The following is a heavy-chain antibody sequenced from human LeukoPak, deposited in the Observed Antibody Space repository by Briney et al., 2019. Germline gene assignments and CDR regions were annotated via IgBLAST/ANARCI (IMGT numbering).Heavy chain of an antibody. J-gene: IGHJ4*02. D-gene: IGHD3-22*01. V-gene: IGHV3-30*02. Sequence: GGSLRLSCAASGFTFSNYGMHWVRQAPGKGPEWVAFIRYDGSYKYYADSVKGRFTISRDNSKNTLYLQMNSLRAEDTAVYYCARDRMDVITMIVVVFGYFDYWGQGTLVTVSS. CDR1: GFTFSNYG. CDR2: IRYDGSYK. CDR3: ARDRMDVITMIVVVFGYFDY.